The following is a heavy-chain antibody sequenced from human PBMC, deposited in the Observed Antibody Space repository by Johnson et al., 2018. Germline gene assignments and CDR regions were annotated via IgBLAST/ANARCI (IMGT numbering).Heavy chain of an antibody. J-gene: IGHJ3*02. CDR3: AREPRDGNNDEAFDM. V-gene: IGHV3-74*01. Sequence: VQLQESGGGLVQPGGSLSLSCAASGFTFSRYWMHWVRQDSGKGLVWVSRINSDGSTTNYADSVKGRFTISRDNAKNTLYLQMNSLSAEDTAVYYCAREPRDGNNDEAFDMWGQGTMVTVSS. D-gene: IGHD4-23*01. CDR2: INSDGSTT. CDR1: GFTFSRYW.